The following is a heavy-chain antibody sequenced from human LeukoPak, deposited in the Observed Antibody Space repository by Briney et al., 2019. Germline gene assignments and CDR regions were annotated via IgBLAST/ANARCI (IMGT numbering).Heavy chain of an antibody. Sequence: SSETLSLTCTVSGGSISSYYWSWIRQPPGKGLEWIGYIYYSGSTNYNPSLKSRVTISVDTSKNQFSLKLSSVTAADTAVYYCAEGRYGSFDYWGQGTLVTVSS. V-gene: IGHV4-59*01. CDR1: GGSISSYY. J-gene: IGHJ4*02. D-gene: IGHD5-18*01. CDR3: AEGRYGSFDY. CDR2: IYYSGST.